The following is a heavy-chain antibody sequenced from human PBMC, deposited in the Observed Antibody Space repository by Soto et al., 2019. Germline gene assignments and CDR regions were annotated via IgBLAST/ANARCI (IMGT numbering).Heavy chain of an antibody. CDR2: ISYDGSNK. J-gene: IGHJ2*01. D-gene: IGHD4-17*01. Sequence: QVQLVESGGGVVQPGRSLRLSCAASGFTFSSYAMHWVRQAPGKGLEWVAVISYDGSNKYYADSVKGRFTISRDNSKNTLYLQMNSLRAEDTAVYYCAREGGLRWEPNGGYFDLWGRGTLVTVSS. V-gene: IGHV3-30-3*01. CDR3: AREGGLRWEPNGGYFDL. CDR1: GFTFSSYA.